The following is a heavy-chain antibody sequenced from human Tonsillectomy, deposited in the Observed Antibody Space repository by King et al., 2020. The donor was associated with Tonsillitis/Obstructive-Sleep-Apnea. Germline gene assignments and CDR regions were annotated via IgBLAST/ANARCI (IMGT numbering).Heavy chain of an antibody. D-gene: IGHD2-15*01. CDR2: ILSNDEK. J-gene: IGHJ4*02. Sequence: HVTLKESGPVLVKPTETLTLTCTVSGFSLSNARLGVSWIRQPPGKALEWLAHILSNDEKSYNTSLKSSLAISKDTPKSQVVLMLTNMDPVDTATYYCARLPHYCSGGSCYFWFDYWGQGALVTVSS. V-gene: IGHV2-26*01. CDR3: ARLPHYCSGGSCYFWFDY. CDR1: GFSLSNARLG.